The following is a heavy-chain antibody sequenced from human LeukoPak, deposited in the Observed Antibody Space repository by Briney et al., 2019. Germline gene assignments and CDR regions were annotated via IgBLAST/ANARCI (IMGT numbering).Heavy chain of an antibody. Sequence: QTGGSLRLSCAASGFTFSSYWMSWVRQAPGEGLEWVANIKQDGTEKYYMDSVKGRFSISRDNAKDSLYLQMNNLRAEDTALYYCARGYTGYIYWGQGTLVTVSS. CDR1: GFTFSSYW. CDR2: IKQDGTEK. CDR3: ARGYTGYIY. D-gene: IGHD5-12*01. J-gene: IGHJ4*02. V-gene: IGHV3-7*04.